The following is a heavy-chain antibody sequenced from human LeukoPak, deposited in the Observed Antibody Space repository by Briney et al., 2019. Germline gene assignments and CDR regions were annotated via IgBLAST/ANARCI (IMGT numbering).Heavy chain of an antibody. CDR3: ARAHFSGSCGY. J-gene: IGHJ4*02. CDR2: INWNGGST. Sequence: GGSLRLSCAASGFIFDDYGMSWVRQAPGRGLEWVSGINWNGGSTSYADSVKGRFTISRDNARNYLYLQMQTLRAADTAFFYCARAHFSGSCGYWGQGTLVTVSS. D-gene: IGHD1-26*01. V-gene: IGHV3-20*04. CDR1: GFIFDDYG.